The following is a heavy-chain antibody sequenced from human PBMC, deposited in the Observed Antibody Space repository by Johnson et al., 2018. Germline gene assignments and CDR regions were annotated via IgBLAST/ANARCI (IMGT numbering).Heavy chain of an antibody. CDR2: IWSDVSTK. J-gene: IGHJ3*02. CDR1: GFILSSYG. V-gene: IGHV3-33*01. D-gene: IGHD2-21*02. CDR3: ARDVTATGDAFDI. Sequence: QVQLVQSGGGVVQPGRSLRLSCAASGFILSSYGMHWVRQAPGKGLEWVAVIWSDVSTKYYADSVKGRFTISRASSKNTLYLQMNSLRAEDTAVYYCARDVTATGDAFDIWGLGTMVTVSS.